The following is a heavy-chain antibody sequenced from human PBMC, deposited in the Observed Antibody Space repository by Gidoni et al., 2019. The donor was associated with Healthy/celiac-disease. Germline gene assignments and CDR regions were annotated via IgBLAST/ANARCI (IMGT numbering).Heavy chain of an antibody. CDR2: INHSGST. Sequence: QVQLQQWGAGLLKPSETLSLTCAVYGGSFSGYYWSWIRQPPGKGLEWIGEINHSGSTNYNPSLKSRVTISVDTSKNQFSLKLSSVTAADTAVYYCASQSWGSGSQDAFDIWGQGTMVTVSS. J-gene: IGHJ3*02. V-gene: IGHV4-34*01. CDR3: ASQSWGSGSQDAFDI. CDR1: GGSFSGYY. D-gene: IGHD3-10*01.